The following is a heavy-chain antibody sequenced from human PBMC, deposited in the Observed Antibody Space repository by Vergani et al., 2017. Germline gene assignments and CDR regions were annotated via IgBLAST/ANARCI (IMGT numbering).Heavy chain of an antibody. CDR2: INPNSGGT. J-gene: IGHJ6*03. D-gene: IGHD2-15*01. CDR1: GYTFIGYY. CDR3: SCSRSLDYYYYMDV. V-gene: IGHV1-2*02. Sequence: QVQLVQSGAEVKKPGASVKVSCKASGYTFIGYYMHWVRQAPGQGLEWMGWINPNSGGTNYAQKFQGRVTMTRDTSISTAYMELSRLRSDDTAVYYCSCSRSLDYYYYMDVWGKGTTVTVSS.